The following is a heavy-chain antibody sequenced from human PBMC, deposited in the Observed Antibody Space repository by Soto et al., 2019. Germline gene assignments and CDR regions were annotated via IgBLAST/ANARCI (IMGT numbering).Heavy chain of an antibody. CDR1: GFTFSMYS. D-gene: IGHD6-19*01. V-gene: IGHV3-48*01. Sequence: EVQLVESGGGLVQPGGSLRLSCVASGFTFSMYSMNWVRQAPGKGLEWLSFISSSSSTIYYADSVKGRFTISRDNAKNSLDLQMNSLRGDDTAVYHCVRGADDYWGQGTLVTVSS. J-gene: IGHJ4*02. CDR3: VRGADDY. CDR2: ISSSSSTI.